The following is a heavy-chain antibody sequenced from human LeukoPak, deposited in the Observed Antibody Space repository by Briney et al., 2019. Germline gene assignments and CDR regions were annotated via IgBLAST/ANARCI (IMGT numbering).Heavy chain of an antibody. Sequence: SETLSLTCTVSGDSISSYYWSWIRQPPGKGLEWIGYIYYSGSTNYNPSLKSRVTISVDTFKNQFSLELRSVSVVDTAVYYCARANAGTIYYFDDWGQGTLVTVSS. CDR1: GDSISSYY. CDR2: IYYSGST. D-gene: IGHD1/OR15-1a*01. CDR3: ARANAGTIYYFDD. J-gene: IGHJ4*02. V-gene: IGHV4-59*01.